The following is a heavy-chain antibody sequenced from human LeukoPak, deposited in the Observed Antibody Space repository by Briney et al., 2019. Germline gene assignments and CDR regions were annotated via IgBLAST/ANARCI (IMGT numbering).Heavy chain of an antibody. J-gene: IGHJ4*02. D-gene: IGHD2-8*01. CDR2: IYYSGST. CDR1: GGSISSGGYY. V-gene: IGHV4-31*03. Sequence: SETLSLTCTVSGGSISSGGYYWSWIRQHPGKGLEWIEYIYYSGSTYYNPSLKSRVTISVDTSKNQFSLKLSSVTAADTAVYYCARGCLSGSVFCCWGQGTLVTVSS. CDR3: ARGCLSGSVFCC.